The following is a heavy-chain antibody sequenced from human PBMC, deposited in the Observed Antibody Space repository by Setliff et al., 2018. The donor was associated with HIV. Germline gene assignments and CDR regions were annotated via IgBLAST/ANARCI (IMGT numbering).Heavy chain of an antibody. CDR1: GDSISSGSYY. D-gene: IGHD1-26*01. Sequence: SETLSLTCTVSGDSISSGSYYWSWIRQPAGEGLERIGQIHTSGSTNYNPSLKSRVTISIDTSNNQFSLQLSSVTAADTAVYYCTREGSYSGSYSWGIGYWGQGTLVTVSS. CDR2: IHTSGST. CDR3: TREGSYSGSYSWGIGY. J-gene: IGHJ4*02. V-gene: IGHV4-61*09.